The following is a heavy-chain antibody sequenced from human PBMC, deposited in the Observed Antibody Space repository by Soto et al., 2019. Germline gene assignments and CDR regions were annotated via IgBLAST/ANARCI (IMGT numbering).Heavy chain of an antibody. CDR2: IYYSGST. CDR1: GGSISSGDYY. V-gene: IGHV4-30-4*01. CDR3: ARGGYYYDSSGSPPTGNWFDP. Sequence: KSSETLSLTCTVSGGSISSGDYYWSWIRQPPGKGLEWIGYIYYSGSTYYNPSLKSRVTISVDTSKNQFSLKLSSVTAADTAVYYCARGGYYYDSSGSPPTGNWFDPWGQGTLVTVSS. D-gene: IGHD3-22*01. J-gene: IGHJ5*02.